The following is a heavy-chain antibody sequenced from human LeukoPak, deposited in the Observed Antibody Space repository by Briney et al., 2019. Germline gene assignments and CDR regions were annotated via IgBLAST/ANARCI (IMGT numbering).Heavy chain of an antibody. J-gene: IGHJ4*02. V-gene: IGHV4-59*08. Sequence: PSETLSLTGTVSGGSISGFVWSWIRQPPGEGLDYIGFIYDTGTPTNYNPLLKSRVTLSVDTSKNQFSLNPMSVTAADTAVYYCARLTKGEQWLAYYFDYWGQGALVTVSS. CDR1: GGSISGFV. CDR2: IYDTGTPT. D-gene: IGHD6-19*01. CDR3: ARLTKGEQWLAYYFDY.